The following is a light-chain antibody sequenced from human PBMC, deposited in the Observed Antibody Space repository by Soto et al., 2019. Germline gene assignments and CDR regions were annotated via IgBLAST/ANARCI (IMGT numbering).Light chain of an antibody. CDR3: QQNFSIPIT. CDR2: AAS. V-gene: IGKV1-39*01. J-gene: IGKJ5*01. CDR1: QSISTY. Sequence: DIQMTQSPSSLSASVGDRVTITCRASQSISTYLNWYHQKPGKAPDLLIYAASSLKSGVPSRFSGSGSGTHFTLTITGLQPADFATYYCQQNFSIPITCGQGKRLEIK.